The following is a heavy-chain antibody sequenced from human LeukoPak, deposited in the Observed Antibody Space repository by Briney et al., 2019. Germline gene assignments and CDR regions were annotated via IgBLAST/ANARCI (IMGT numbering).Heavy chain of an antibody. Sequence: ASVKVSCKASGYTFTSYYLHWVRQAPGQGLEWMGMVNPSGGSTSYAQKFQGRVTMTRNTSTTTVYMELSSLRSDDTAVFYRARRHKHYYQIDYWGQGTLVTVSS. J-gene: IGHJ4*02. CDR3: ARRHKHYYQIDY. V-gene: IGHV1-46*01. CDR1: GYTFTSYY. D-gene: IGHD1-26*01. CDR2: VNPSGGST.